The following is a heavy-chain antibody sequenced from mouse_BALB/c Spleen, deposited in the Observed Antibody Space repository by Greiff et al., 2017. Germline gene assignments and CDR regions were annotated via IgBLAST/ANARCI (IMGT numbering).Heavy chain of an antibody. Sequence: DVKLVESGGGLVKPGGSLKLSCAASGFTFSSYAMSWVRQTPEKRLEWVASISSGGSTYYPDSVKGRFTISRDNARNILYLQMSSLRSEDTAMYYCARDGNDLYFDYWGQGTTLTVSS. V-gene: IGHV5-6-5*01. D-gene: IGHD2-2*01. J-gene: IGHJ2*01. CDR2: ISSGGST. CDR3: ARDGNDLYFDY. CDR1: GFTFSSYA.